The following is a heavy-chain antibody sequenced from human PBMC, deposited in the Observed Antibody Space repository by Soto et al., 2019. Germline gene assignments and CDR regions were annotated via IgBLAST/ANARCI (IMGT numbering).Heavy chain of an antibody. J-gene: IGHJ4*02. Sequence: EVHLWESGGDLVQPGGSLRVSCVGSGYTFSSRAMSWVRQAPGKGLEWVSGIDGGGTTDYADSVKGRFTISRDNSQDTLYLQMNILRAEDTAVYYCATLLGFSSGGSWYSNVADYWGQGTLVTVSS. D-gene: IGHD2-8*02. CDR3: ATLLGFSSGGSWYSNVADY. CDR2: IDGGGTT. V-gene: IGHV3-23*01. CDR1: GYTFSSRA.